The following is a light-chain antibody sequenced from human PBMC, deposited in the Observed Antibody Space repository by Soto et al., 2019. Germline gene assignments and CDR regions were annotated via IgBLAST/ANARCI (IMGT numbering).Light chain of an antibody. CDR3: ETWDSDGQV. V-gene: IGLV4-60*02. J-gene: IGLJ2*01. CDR1: SGRSSYI. Sequence: QLVLTQSSSASASLGSSVKLTCTLSSGRSSYIIAWHQQQPGKAPRYLMKVEGGGVYNQGSGVPDRFSGSSSGADRYLTISNLQVDDEADYYCETWDSDGQVFGGGTKLTVL. CDR2: VEGGGVY.